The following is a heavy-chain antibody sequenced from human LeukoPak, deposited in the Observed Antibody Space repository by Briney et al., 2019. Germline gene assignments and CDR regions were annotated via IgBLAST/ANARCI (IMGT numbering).Heavy chain of an antibody. CDR2: IYPGDSDT. CDR3: ARLYSGSYSSRWFDP. D-gene: IGHD1-26*01. Sequence: GESLKISCKGSGYSFTSYWIGWVRQMPRKGLEWMGIIYPGDSDTRYSPSFQGQVTISADKSISTAYLQWSSLKASDTAMYYCARLYSGSYSSRWFDPWGQGTLVTVSS. V-gene: IGHV5-51*01. J-gene: IGHJ5*02. CDR1: GYSFTSYW.